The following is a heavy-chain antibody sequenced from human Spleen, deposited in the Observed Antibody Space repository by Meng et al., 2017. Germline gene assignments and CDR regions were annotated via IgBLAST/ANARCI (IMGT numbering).Heavy chain of an antibody. CDR1: GYSFTNYW. V-gene: IGHV5-51*01. CDR2: IYPGDSDT. CDR3: ARTKDYYDSSGYHY. J-gene: IGHJ4*02. D-gene: IGHD3-22*01. Sequence: KVSCKGSGYSFTNYWLGWVRQMPGKGLEWMGIIYPGDSDTKYSPSFQGQVTISADKSISTAYLQWSSLKASDTAMYYCARTKDYYDSSGYHYWGQGTLVTVSS.